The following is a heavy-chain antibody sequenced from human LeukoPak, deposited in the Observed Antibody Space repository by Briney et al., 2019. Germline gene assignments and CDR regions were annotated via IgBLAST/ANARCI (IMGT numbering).Heavy chain of an antibody. J-gene: IGHJ4*02. D-gene: IGHD1-7*01. Sequence: SETLSLTCTVSGDSIRTYYWSWIRQPAGKGLEWIGRIFTSGSTNYNPSLKSRVTFSVDTSKNPFSLKLTSVTAADTAVYYCARTGTPREMYYFDYWGQGTLVTVSS. CDR1: GDSIRTYY. V-gene: IGHV4-4*07. CDR2: IFTSGST. CDR3: ARTGTPREMYYFDY.